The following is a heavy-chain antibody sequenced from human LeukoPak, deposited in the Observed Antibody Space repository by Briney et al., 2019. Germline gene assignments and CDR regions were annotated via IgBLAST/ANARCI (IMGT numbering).Heavy chain of an antibody. J-gene: IGHJ5*02. CDR1: GFTFSSYA. V-gene: IGHV3-30*04. CDR2: ISYDGGNK. D-gene: IGHD3-10*01. Sequence: GRSLRLSYAASGFTFSSYAIHWVPQAPGKGLEWVATISYDGGNKYYADSVKGRFTISRDNSKNTLYLQVNSLRAEDTAVYYCARDSFDPTGFDTWGQGTLVTVSS. CDR3: ARDSFDPTGFDT.